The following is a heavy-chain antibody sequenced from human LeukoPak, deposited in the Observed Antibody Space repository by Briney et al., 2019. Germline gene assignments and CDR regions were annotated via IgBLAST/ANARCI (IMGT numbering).Heavy chain of an antibody. J-gene: IGHJ4*02. CDR1: GGSISSGIYS. V-gene: IGHV4-30-2*01. CDR3: ARGSDTSGYYTGFDY. D-gene: IGHD3-22*01. CDR2: MYDRGRI. Sequence: PSETLSLTCAVSGGSISSGIYSWGWIRQAPGKGLEWIGSMYDRGRIYYNPSLMSRVTISLARSKNQLSLELSSVTAADTAVYYCARGSDTSGYYTGFDYCGQGTLVTVSS.